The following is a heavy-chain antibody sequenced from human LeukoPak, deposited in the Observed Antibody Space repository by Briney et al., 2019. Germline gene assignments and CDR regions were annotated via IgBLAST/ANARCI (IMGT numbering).Heavy chain of an antibody. J-gene: IGHJ6*03. V-gene: IGHV5-51*01. Sequence: GESLKISCKGSGYIFTSYWIGWVRQMPGKGLEWMGIIYPDDSEIRYSPSFQGQVTISADKSISTAYLQWSSLRASDTAMYYCARVMIYYYYMDVWGKGTTVTVSS. D-gene: IGHD2-21*01. CDR3: ARVMIYYYYMDV. CDR1: GYIFTSYW. CDR2: IYPDDSEI.